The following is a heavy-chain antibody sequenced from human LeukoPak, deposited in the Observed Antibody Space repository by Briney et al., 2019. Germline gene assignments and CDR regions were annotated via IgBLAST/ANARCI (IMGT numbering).Heavy chain of an antibody. D-gene: IGHD6-13*01. CDR3: ARTARKAAIVGDYFDY. Sequence: RASVKVSCKASGYTFTSHAVHWVRQAPGQRPEWMGWINAGSGDTKCSQNLEGGVTITRDTSASTAYMELTSLKSEDTAVYYCARTARKAAIVGDYFDYWGQGTLVTVSS. CDR2: INAGSGDT. J-gene: IGHJ4*02. V-gene: IGHV1-3*01. CDR1: GYTFTSHA.